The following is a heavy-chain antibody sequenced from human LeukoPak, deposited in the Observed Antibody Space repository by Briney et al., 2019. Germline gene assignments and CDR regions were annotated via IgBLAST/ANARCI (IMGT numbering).Heavy chain of an antibody. CDR2: IYYGGST. Sequence: SETLSPTCTVSGGSISSSSYYWGWIRQPPGKGLEWIGSIYYGGSTYYNASLRSRVTTSVDTSKNQFSLKLSSVTAADTAVYYCAKSTYYYDTFVNAFDFWGQGTVVTVPS. J-gene: IGHJ3*01. D-gene: IGHD3-22*01. CDR3: AKSTYYYDTFVNAFDF. CDR1: GGSISSSSYY. V-gene: IGHV4-39*07.